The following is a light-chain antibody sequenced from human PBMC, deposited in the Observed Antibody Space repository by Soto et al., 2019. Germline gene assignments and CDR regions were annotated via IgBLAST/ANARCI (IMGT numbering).Light chain of an antibody. CDR3: CSYAGITPYYV. J-gene: IGLJ1*01. Sequence: QSVLTQPASVSGSPGQSITISCTGTSSDVGSYNLVSWYQQHPGEAPKLMIYVGTKRSSGVSNRFSGSKSGNTASLTISGLQAEDEAEYYCCSYAGITPYYVFGTGTKVTVL. V-gene: IGLV2-23*01. CDR2: VGT. CDR1: SSDVGSYNL.